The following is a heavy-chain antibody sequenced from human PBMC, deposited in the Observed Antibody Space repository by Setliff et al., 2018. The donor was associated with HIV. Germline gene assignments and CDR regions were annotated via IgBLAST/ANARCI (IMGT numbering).Heavy chain of an antibody. J-gene: IGHJ4*02. V-gene: IGHV3-21*01. D-gene: IGHD1-26*01. CDR2: INSGGTDI. Sequence: PGGSLRLSCAASEFTLSGYSMSWVRQVPGKAPEWVSYINSGGTDIHYPDSVKGRFSISRDSTKNSLYLQMNGLRVEDTAVYYCARDLTPRLGATPFDYWGQGTLVTVSS. CDR3: ARDLTPRLGATPFDY. CDR1: EFTLSGYS.